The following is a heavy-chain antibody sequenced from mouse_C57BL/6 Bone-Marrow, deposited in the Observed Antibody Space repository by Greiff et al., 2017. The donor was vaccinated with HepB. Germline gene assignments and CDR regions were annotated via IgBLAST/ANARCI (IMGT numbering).Heavy chain of an antibody. CDR3: ARGGHYWTYYVDY. V-gene: IGHV5-17*01. J-gene: IGHJ2*01. Sequence: DVMLVESGGGLVKPGGSLKLSCAASGFTFSDYGMHWVRQAPEKGLEWVAYISSGSSTIYYADTVKGRFTISRDNAKNTLFLQMTSLRSEDTAMYYCARGGHYWTYYVDYWGQGTTLTVSS. CDR1: GFTFSDYG. CDR2: ISSGSSTI. D-gene: IGHD1-1*02.